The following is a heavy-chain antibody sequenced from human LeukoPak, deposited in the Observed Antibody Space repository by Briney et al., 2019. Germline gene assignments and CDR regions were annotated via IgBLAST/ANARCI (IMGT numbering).Heavy chain of an antibody. D-gene: IGHD3-10*01. Sequence: SETLSLTCAVYGGSSSGYYWSWIRQPPGKGLEWIGEINHSGSTNYNPSLKSRVTISVDTSKNQFSLKLSSVTAADTAVYYCPFGNYYYYYGMDVWGQGTTVTVSS. J-gene: IGHJ6*02. CDR1: GGSSSGYY. CDR3: PFGNYYYYYGMDV. V-gene: IGHV4-34*01. CDR2: INHSGST.